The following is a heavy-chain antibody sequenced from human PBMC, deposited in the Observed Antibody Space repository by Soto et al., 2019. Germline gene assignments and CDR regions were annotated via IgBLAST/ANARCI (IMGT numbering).Heavy chain of an antibody. Sequence: ASVRVSCRASGYNFTSYYMHWVRQAPGQGLEWMGIINPSGGSTSYAQKFQGRVTMTRDTSTSTVYMELSSLRSEDTAVYYCASFSVFGVVDDAFDIWGQGTMVTVSS. D-gene: IGHD3-3*01. J-gene: IGHJ3*02. CDR3: ASFSVFGVVDDAFDI. V-gene: IGHV1-46*03. CDR2: INPSGGST. CDR1: GYNFTSYY.